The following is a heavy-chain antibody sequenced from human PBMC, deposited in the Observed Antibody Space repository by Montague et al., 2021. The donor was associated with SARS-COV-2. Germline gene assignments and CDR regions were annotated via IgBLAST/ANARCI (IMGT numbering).Heavy chain of an antibody. D-gene: IGHD6-13*01. J-gene: IGHJ4*02. V-gene: IGHV4-39*01. CDR3: ARPQQQLAFDC. CDR1: GGSLSSSSYY. CDR2: FFYSGST. Sequence: SETLSLTCTVSGGSLSSSSYYWGWIRQPPGKGLEWVGSFFYSGSTYYNPSLKSRVTISVDTSKNQFSLKLSSVTAADTAVYYCARPQQQLAFDCWGQGTLVTGSS.